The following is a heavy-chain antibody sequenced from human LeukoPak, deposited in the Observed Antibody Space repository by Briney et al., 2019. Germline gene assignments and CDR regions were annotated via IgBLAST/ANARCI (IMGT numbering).Heavy chain of an antibody. CDR1: GCTFTSYA. D-gene: IGHD3-22*01. V-gene: IGHV1-3*01. CDR3: ARSGIVVPPHYYYYYGMDV. Sequence: ASVKVSCKASGCTFTSYAMHWVRQAPGQRLEWMGWINAGNGNTKYSQKFQGRVTITRDTSASTAYMELSSLRSEDTAVYYCARSGIVVPPHYYYYYGMDVWGQGTTVTVSS. J-gene: IGHJ6*02. CDR2: INAGNGNT.